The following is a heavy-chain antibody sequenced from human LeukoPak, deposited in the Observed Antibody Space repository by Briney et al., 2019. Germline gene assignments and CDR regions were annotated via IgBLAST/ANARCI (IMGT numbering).Heavy chain of an antibody. V-gene: IGHV3-33*01. D-gene: IGHD1-26*01. CDR2: IWYDGSNG. Sequence: PAGSLRLSCAASGFTFSNYGMHWVRHAPGKGREWVGVIWYDGSNGYYADSVKGRFTISRDNSKNTLYLQMNSLRAEDTAVYYCARPLSIVGATIGAFDIWGQGTVVTVSS. CDR1: GFTFSNYG. J-gene: IGHJ3*02. CDR3: ARPLSIVGATIGAFDI.